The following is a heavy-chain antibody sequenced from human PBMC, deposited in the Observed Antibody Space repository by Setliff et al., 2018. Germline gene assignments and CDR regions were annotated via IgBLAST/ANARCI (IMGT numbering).Heavy chain of an antibody. J-gene: IGHJ4*02. CDR1: GDTFSTYA. D-gene: IGHD3-22*01. CDR3: ARDTRDRYDNSGHYLSLDY. V-gene: IGHV1-69*06. Sequence: SVKVSCKASGDTFSTYALSWVRQAPGQGLEWMGGIIPLLETAKYAQKFQGRVTITADKSTNTGYMELRSLRTEDTAIYYCARDTRDRYDNSGHYLSLDYWGQGTLVTVSS. CDR2: IIPLLETA.